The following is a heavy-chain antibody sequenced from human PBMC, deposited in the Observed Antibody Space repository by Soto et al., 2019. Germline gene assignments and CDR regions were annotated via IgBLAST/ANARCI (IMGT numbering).Heavy chain of an antibody. V-gene: IGHV3-48*01. Sequence: EVQLVESGGGWVQPGGSLRLSLAASGFTFSSYSMNWVRQAQGKGLEWVSYISSISSTIYYAASVKGRFTISRNNAKNSLYLQMNSLRAEDTAVYYCAREGAVYNWFDPWGQGTLVTVSS. CDR2: ISSISSTI. D-gene: IGHD1-20*01. CDR1: GFTFSSYS. J-gene: IGHJ5*02. CDR3: AREGAVYNWFDP.